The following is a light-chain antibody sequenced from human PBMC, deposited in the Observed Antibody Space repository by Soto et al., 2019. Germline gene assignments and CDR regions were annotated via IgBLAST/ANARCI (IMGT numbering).Light chain of an antibody. J-gene: IGLJ3*02. CDR2: KNG. Sequence: QSVLTQPPSVSGAPGQTITISCTGSRSNVGANYDVLWYQVLPGAGPRLLIYKNGNRPSGVPDRFSGSKSGTSASLAITGLRTEDEADYYCQSYDNILSGPLFGGGTQLTVL. CDR3: QSYDNILSGPL. CDR1: RSNVGANYD. V-gene: IGLV1-40*01.